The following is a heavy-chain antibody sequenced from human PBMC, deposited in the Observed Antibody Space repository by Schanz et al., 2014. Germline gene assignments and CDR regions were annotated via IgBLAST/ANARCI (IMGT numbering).Heavy chain of an antibody. V-gene: IGHV1-46*01. CDR2: INPSFGST. D-gene: IGHD1-1*01. Sequence: QVHLVQSGSELKKPGASVKVSCKASGYTFTSNALNWVRQAPGQGLEWMGIINPSFGSTTYAQKFQGRVIMTRDTSTTTFYMELSSLTSDDTAVYFCARDVGRPGHFWYFDLWGRGTLVTVSS. CDR3: ARDVGRPGHFWYFDL. CDR1: GYTFTSNA. J-gene: IGHJ2*01.